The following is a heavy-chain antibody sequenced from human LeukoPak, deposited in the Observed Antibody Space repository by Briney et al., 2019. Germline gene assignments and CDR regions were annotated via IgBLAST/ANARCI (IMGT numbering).Heavy chain of an antibody. J-gene: IGHJ4*02. V-gene: IGHV3-30*02. D-gene: IGHD5-12*01. CDR1: GFTFSSYG. Sequence: GGSLGLSCVASGFTFSSYGMHWVRQAPGKGLEWVAFIRYDGSNKYYADSVKGRFTISRDNSKNTLYLQMNSPRAEDTAVYYCAKGGRGYSGYDLDYWGQGTLVTVSS. CDR2: IRYDGSNK. CDR3: AKGGRGYSGYDLDY.